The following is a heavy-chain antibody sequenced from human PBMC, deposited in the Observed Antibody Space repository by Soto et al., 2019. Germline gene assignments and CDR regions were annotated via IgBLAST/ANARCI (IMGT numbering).Heavy chain of an antibody. CDR2: INPNSGGT. D-gene: IGHD6-19*01. CDR1: GYTFTGYY. CDR3: ARDAWGSGRYYFDY. Sequence: AASVKVSCKASGYTFTGYYMHWVRQAPGQGLEWMGWINPNSGGTNYAQKFQGRVTMTRDTSISTAYMELSRLRSDDTAVYYCARDAWGSGRYYFDYWGQGTLVTVSS. V-gene: IGHV1-2*02. J-gene: IGHJ4*02.